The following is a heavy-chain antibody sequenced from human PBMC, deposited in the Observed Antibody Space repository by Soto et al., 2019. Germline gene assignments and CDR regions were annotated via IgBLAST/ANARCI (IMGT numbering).Heavy chain of an antibody. CDR1: GVSVSSGSYY. J-gene: IGHJ5*02. CDR3: ERDILTGYPNWFDP. Sequence: SETLSLTCTVSGVSVSSGSYYWSWIRQPPGKGLEWIGYIYYSGSTNYNPSLKSRVTISVDTSKNQFSLKLSSVTAADTAVYYCERDILTGYPNWFDPWGQGTLVTVSS. CDR2: IYYSGST. D-gene: IGHD3-9*01. V-gene: IGHV4-61*01.